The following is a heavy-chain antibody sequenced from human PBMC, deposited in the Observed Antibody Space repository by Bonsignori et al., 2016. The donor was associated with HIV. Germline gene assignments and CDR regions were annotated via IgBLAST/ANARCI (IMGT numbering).Heavy chain of an antibody. V-gene: IGHV3-66*01. CDR2: IYSGGST. D-gene: IGHD3-22*01. Sequence: WIRQPPEKGLEWVSVIYSGGSTYYADSVKGRFTISRDNSKNTLYLQMNSLRAEDTAVYYCARDPTMIVVAGYYYYMDVWGKGTTVTVSS. J-gene: IGHJ6*03. CDR3: ARDPTMIVVAGYYYYMDV.